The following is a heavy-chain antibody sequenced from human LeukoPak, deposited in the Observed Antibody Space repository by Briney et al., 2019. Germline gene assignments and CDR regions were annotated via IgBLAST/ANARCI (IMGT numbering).Heavy chain of an antibody. D-gene: IGHD5-18*01. Sequence: GRSLRLSCAASGFTFSSYGMHWVRQATGEGLEWVSAIGTAGDTYYPGSVKGRFTISRENAKNSLYLQMNSLRAGDTAVYYCARVVKGDSYGYGMDVWGQGTTVTVSS. CDR2: IGTAGDT. V-gene: IGHV3-13*01. CDR3: ARVVKGDSYGYGMDV. CDR1: GFTFSSYG. J-gene: IGHJ6*02.